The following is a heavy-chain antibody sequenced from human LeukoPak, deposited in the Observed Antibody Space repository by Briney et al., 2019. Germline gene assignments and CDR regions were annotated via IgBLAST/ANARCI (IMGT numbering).Heavy chain of an antibody. J-gene: IGHJ4*02. V-gene: IGHV3-23*01. CDR3: GKTTVGYSSGQKPAWPVDY. D-gene: IGHD5-18*01. Sequence: GGSLRLSCVVSGISLSNYAMSWVRQAPGKGLEWVAGIFGSGGSPHYADSVKGRFTISRDNSRNTVYLQINSLRAEDTAVYYCGKTTVGYSSGQKPAWPVDYWGQGTLVTVSS. CDR1: GISLSNYA. CDR2: IFGSGGSP.